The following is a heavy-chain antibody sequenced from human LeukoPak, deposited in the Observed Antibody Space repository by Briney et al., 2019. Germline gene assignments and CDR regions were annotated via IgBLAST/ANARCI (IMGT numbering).Heavy chain of an antibody. J-gene: IGHJ4*02. CDR3: ARDLSREYYFDY. CDR2: ISYDGSNK. V-gene: IGHV3-30-3*01. Sequence: GGSLRLSCAASGFTFSSYAMHWVRQAPGKGLEWVAVISYDGSNKYYADSVKGRFTISRDNSKNTLYLQMNSLRAEDTAVYYCARDLSREYYFDYWGQGTLVTVSS. CDR1: GFTFSSYA.